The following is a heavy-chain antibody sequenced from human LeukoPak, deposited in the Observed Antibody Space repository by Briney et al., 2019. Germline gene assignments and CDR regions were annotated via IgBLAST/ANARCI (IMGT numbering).Heavy chain of an antibody. J-gene: IGHJ3*02. D-gene: IGHD3-3*01. CDR2: ISSSSSYI. Sequence: GGSLRLSCAASGFTFSSYSMNWVRQAPGKGLEWVSSISSSSSYIYYADSVKGRFTISRDNAKNSLYLQMNSLRAEDTAVYYCARGLLEWLSDAFDIWGQGTMVTVSS. CDR1: GFTFSSYS. CDR3: ARGLLEWLSDAFDI. V-gene: IGHV3-21*01.